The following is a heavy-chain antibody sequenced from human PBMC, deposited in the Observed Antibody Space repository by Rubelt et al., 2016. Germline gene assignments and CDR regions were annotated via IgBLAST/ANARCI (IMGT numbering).Heavy chain of an antibody. CDR1: GGSISSYY. CDR3: ARAEYSGYDSVAFDI. Sequence: QVQLQESGPGLVKPSETLSLTRTVSGGSISSYYWSWIRQPPGKGLEWIGYIYYSGSTYYNPSLKSRVTISVATSKNQFSLKLGSVTAADTAVYYCARAEYSGYDSVAFDIWGQGTMVTVSS. J-gene: IGHJ3*02. D-gene: IGHD5-12*01. CDR2: IYYSGST. V-gene: IGHV4-59*12.